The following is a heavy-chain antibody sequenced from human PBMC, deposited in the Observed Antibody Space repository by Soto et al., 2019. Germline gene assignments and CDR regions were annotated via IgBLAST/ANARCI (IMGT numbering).Heavy chain of an antibody. CDR3: ARGVGSGSYYSQYNWFDP. D-gene: IGHD3-10*01. CDR2: ISGYNGNT. CDR1: GYTFTNYG. Sequence: QVQLVQSGAEVKKPGASVKVSCKASGYTFTNYGISWVRQAPGQGLEWMGWISGYNGNTKYAQKLQGRVTMTTDTSTRPAYMELRSLRSDDTAVYYCARGVGSGSYYSQYNWFDPWGQGTLVTVSS. J-gene: IGHJ5*02. V-gene: IGHV1-18*01.